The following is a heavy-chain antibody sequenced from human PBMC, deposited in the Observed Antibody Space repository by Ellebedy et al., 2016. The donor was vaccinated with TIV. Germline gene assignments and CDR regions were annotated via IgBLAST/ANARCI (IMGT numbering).Heavy chain of an antibody. Sequence: AASVKVSRKASGDTFNSYAISWVRQAPGQGLEWMGGIIPIFGTANYAQKFQGRVTITADESTSTAYMELSSLRSEDTAVYYCASGRTTISTWHYYGLDVWGQGTTVTVSS. CDR3: ASGRTTISTWHYYGLDV. V-gene: IGHV1-69*13. J-gene: IGHJ6*02. CDR2: IIPIFGTA. D-gene: IGHD4-11*01. CDR1: GDTFNSYA.